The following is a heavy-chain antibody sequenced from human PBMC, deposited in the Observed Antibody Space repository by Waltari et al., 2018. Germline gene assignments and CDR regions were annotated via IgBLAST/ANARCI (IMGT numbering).Heavy chain of an antibody. CDR3: ASGAFGPEDAFDI. D-gene: IGHD3-3*01. J-gene: IGHJ3*02. CDR2: IYYSGST. V-gene: IGHV4-59*01. CDR1: GGSISSYY. Sequence: QVQLQESGPGLVKPSETLSLTCTVSGGSISSYYWSWIRQPPGKGLEWIGYIYYSGSTNYNPSLKSRVTISVDTSKNQFSLKLSSVTAADTAVYYCASGAFGPEDAFDIWGQGTMVTVSS.